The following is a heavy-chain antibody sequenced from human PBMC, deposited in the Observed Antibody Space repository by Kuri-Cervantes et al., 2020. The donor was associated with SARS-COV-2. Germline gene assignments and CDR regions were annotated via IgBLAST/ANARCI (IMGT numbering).Heavy chain of an antibody. CDR3: AFQWLGGYYFDY. V-gene: IGHV1-8*01. D-gene: IGHD6-19*01. CDR2: MNPNSGNT. J-gene: IGHJ4*02. CDR1: GYTFTSYD. Sequence: ASVKVSCMASGYTFTSYDINWVRQATGQGLEWMGWMNPNSGNTGYAQKFQGRVTITRDTSASTAYMELSSLRSEDTAVYYCAFQWLGGYYFDYWGQGTLVTVSS.